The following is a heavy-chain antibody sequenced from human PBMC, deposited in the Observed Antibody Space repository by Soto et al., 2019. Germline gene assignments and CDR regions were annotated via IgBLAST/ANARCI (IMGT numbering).Heavy chain of an antibody. V-gene: IGHV1-2*04. J-gene: IGHJ4*02. CDR2: INPNSGGT. CDR1: RYTFTGYY. Sequence: GASVKVSCKASRYTFTGYYMHWVRQAPGQGLEWMGWINPNSGGTNYAQKFQGWVTMTRDTSISTAYMELSRLRSDDTAVYYCARAGAVAGTGGIYYFDYWGQGTLVTVSS. D-gene: IGHD6-19*01. CDR3: ARAGAVAGTGGIYYFDY.